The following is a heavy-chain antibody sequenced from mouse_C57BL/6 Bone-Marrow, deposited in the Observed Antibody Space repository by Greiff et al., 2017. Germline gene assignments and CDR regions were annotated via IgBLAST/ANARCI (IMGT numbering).Heavy chain of an antibody. CDR3: ARGYYWFAY. CDR1: GYTFTDYN. J-gene: IGHJ3*01. D-gene: IGHD1-1*01. Sequence: LVEPGASVKIPCKASGYTFTDYNMDWVKQSHGKSLEWIGDINPNNGGTIYNQKFKGKATLTVDKSSSTAYMELRSLTSEDTAVYYCARGYYWFAYWGQGTLVTVSA. CDR2: INPNNGGT. V-gene: IGHV1-18*01.